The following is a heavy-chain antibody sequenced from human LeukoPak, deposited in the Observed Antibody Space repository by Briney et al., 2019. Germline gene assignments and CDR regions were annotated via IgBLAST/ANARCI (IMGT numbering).Heavy chain of an antibody. D-gene: IGHD6-13*01. V-gene: IGHV4-39*01. CDR2: IYDSGST. J-gene: IGHJ6*02. CDR3: ARRDAGTTAAGPYGMDV. Sequence: PSETLSLTCTVSGGSIRSSYYYWGWLRQPPGKGLEWIGSIYDSGSTYYNPSLKSRVTISVDTSKNQFSLKLSSVTAADTAVYYCARRDAGTTAAGPYGMDVWGQGTTVTVSS. CDR1: GGSIRSSYYY.